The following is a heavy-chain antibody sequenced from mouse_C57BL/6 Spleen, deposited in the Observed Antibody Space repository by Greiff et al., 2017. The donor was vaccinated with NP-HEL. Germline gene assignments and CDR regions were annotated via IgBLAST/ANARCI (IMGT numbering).Heavy chain of an antibody. CDR3: ARSGYYAGYFDY. CDR1: GYTFTSYW. CDR2: IDPNSGGT. D-gene: IGHD2-3*01. J-gene: IGHJ2*01. V-gene: IGHV1-72*01. Sequence: QVQLQQPGAELVKPGASVKLSCKASGYTFTSYWMHWVKQRPGQGLEWIGRIDPNSGGTKYNEKFKSKATLTVDKPSSTAYMQLSSLTSEDSAVYYCARSGYYAGYFDYWGQGTTLTVSS.